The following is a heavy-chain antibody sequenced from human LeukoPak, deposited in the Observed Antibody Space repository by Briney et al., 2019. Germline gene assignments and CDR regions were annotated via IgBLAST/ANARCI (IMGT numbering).Heavy chain of an antibody. J-gene: IGHJ4*02. Sequence: ASVKVSCKASGYTFTGYYMHWVRQAPGQGLEWMGWINPNSGGTNYAQKFQGRVTMTRDTSISTAYMELSRLRSDDTAVYYCARHCSGGSCQNPFGYWGQGTLVTVSS. CDR2: INPNSGGT. V-gene: IGHV1-2*02. D-gene: IGHD2-15*01. CDR1: GYTFTGYY. CDR3: ARHCSGGSCQNPFGY.